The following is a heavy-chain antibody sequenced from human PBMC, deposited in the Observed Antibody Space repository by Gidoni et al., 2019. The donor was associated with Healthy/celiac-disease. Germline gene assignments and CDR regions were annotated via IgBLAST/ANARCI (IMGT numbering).Heavy chain of an antibody. CDR2: INHSGST. Sequence: QVQLQQWGAGLLKPSETLSLTCAVYGGSFSGSYWSWIRQPPGKGLEWIGEINHSGSTNYNPSLKSRVTISVDTSKNQFSLKLSSVTAADTAVYYCARGRVITIFGVVTTRFDPWGQGTLVTVSS. CDR3: ARGRVITIFGVVTTRFDP. CDR1: GGSFSGSY. D-gene: IGHD3-3*01. J-gene: IGHJ5*02. V-gene: IGHV4-34*01.